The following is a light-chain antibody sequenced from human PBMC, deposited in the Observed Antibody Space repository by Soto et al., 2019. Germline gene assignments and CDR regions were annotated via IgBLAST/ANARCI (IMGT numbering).Light chain of an antibody. V-gene: IGLV3-21*02. J-gene: IGLJ1*01. CDR3: QVWDSSSDHSV. Sequence: ALAQPPSVEVAPGQTARITWGGNNLGSKSVHWYQQKPGQAPVLVVYDDSDRPSGLPERSSGSNSGNTATLTISRVEAGDEADDYCQVWDSSSDHSVCGTGTK. CDR2: DDS. CDR1: NLGSKS.